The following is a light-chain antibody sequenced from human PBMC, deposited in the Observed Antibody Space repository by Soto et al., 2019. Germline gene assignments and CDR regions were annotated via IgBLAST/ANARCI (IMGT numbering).Light chain of an antibody. J-gene: IGLJ1*01. CDR2: RNK. V-gene: IGLV1-47*01. CDR1: SSNIGSNY. CDR3: AAWDDSLSGYV. Sequence: QSVLTQPPSASGTPGQRVTISCSGSSSNIGSNYVYWYQQLPGTAPKLLIYRNKQRPSGVPDRFSGSKSGTSASLAISGLQSEDEADYYCAAWDDSLSGYVFGTGTKLTVL.